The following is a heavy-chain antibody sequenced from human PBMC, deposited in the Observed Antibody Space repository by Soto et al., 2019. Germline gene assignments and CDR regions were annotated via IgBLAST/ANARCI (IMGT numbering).Heavy chain of an antibody. CDR2: ISGSGGST. D-gene: IGHD3-9*01. V-gene: IGHV3-23*01. J-gene: IGHJ6*03. CDR1: GFTFSSYA. CDR3: AKARPPWLLFHYYYYMDV. Sequence: GGSLRLSCAASGFTFSSYAMSWVRQAPGKGLEWVSAISGSGGSTYYADSVKGRFTISRDNSKNTLYLQMNSLRAEDTAVYYCAKARPPWLLFHYYYYMDVWGKGTTVTVSS.